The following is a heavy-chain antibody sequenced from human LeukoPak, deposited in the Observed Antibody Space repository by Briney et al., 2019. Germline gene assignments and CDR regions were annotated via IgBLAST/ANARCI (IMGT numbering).Heavy chain of an antibody. D-gene: IGHD3-10*01. Sequence: GGSLRLSCAASGFTFSSYGMSWVRQAPGKGLEWVSAIRGSGGSTYYADSVKGRFTISRDNSKNTLYLQMNSLRAEDTAVYYCARVNPGPIMVRGVRGRPNWFDPWGQGTLVTVSS. CDR3: ARVNPGPIMVRGVRGRPNWFDP. V-gene: IGHV3-23*01. CDR2: IRGSGGST. J-gene: IGHJ5*02. CDR1: GFTFSSYG.